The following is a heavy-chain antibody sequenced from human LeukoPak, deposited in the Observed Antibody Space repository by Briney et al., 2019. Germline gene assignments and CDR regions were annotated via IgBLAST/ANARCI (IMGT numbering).Heavy chain of an antibody. CDR3: ARVSAYGDHFYFDY. J-gene: IGHJ4*02. Sequence: PSETLSLTRTGSGYAISNGYYWGWIRQPPGKGLEWIGSIHHGGNTYDNPSLKSRVTISVDTSKNQISLMVTSVSATDTAIYYCARVSAYGDHFYFDYWGQGTLVSVSS. CDR1: GYAISNGYY. CDR2: IHHGGNT. D-gene: IGHD4-17*01. V-gene: IGHV4-38-2*02.